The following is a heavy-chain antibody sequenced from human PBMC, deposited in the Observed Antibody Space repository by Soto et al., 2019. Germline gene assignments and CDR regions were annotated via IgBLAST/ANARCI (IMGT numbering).Heavy chain of an antibody. D-gene: IGHD6-19*01. CDR2: IIPIFGTA. CDR1: GGTFSGYA. Sequence: QVQLVQSGAEVKKPGSSVKVSCKASGGTFSGYAISWVRQAPGQGLVWMGGIIPIFGTANYAQKFQGRVTITADESTSTAYMELSSLRSEETAVYYVASHPTGGEWLVRGWFDHWGQGTLVTVSS. J-gene: IGHJ5*02. CDR3: ASHPTGGEWLVRGWFDH. V-gene: IGHV1-69*01.